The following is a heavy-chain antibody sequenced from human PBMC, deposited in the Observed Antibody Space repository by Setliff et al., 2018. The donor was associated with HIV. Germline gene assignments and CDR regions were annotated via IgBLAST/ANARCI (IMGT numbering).Heavy chain of an antibody. CDR2: IFTSGSA. Sequence: SETLSLTCTVSGDSISSGRHYWNWTRQPAGKGLDWIGHIFTSGSAFSSWTANSSPSLKSRVTISVDTSTTQFSLKLSSVTAADTAVYYCARGYGTKYYYYYYMDVWGKGTTVTVSS. CDR3: ARGYGTKYYYYYYMDV. CDR1: GDSISSGRHY. V-gene: IGHV4-61*09. J-gene: IGHJ6*03. D-gene: IGHD1-7*01.